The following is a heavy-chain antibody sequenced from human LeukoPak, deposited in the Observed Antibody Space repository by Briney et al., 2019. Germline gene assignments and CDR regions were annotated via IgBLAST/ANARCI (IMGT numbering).Heavy chain of an antibody. V-gene: IGHV3-30*03. Sequence: PGRSLRLSCAASGFTFSTYGMHWVRQAPGKGLEWVAVISYDGSDKYYADSVKGRFTISRDNSKNTLYLQMNSLRPEDTTVYYCATHLRYFDWLPPPTSSYFDYWGQGTLVTVSS. D-gene: IGHD3-9*01. CDR2: ISYDGSDK. J-gene: IGHJ4*02. CDR1: GFTFSTYG. CDR3: ATHLRYFDWLPPPTSSYFDY.